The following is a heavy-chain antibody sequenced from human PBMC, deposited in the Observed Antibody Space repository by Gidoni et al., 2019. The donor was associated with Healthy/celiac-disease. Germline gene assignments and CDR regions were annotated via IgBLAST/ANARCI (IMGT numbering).Heavy chain of an antibody. V-gene: IGHV4-34*01. CDR3: ARGPGGYVDY. CDR2: INHSGST. Sequence: QVQLQQWGAGLLKPSETLSLTCAVYGGSFSGYYWSWIRQPPGKGLEWIGEINHSGSTNYNPSLKSRVTISVDTSKNQFSLKLSSVTAADTAVYYCARGPGGYVDYWGQGTLVTVSS. CDR1: GGSFSGYY. J-gene: IGHJ4*02.